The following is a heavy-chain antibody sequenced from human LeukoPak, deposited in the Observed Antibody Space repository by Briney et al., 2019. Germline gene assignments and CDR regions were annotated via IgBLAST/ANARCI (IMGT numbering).Heavy chain of an antibody. CDR1: GFTFSSYV. V-gene: IGHV3-64*01. Sequence: GGSLRLSCAASGFTFSSYVMYWVRQAPGKGLEYVSSISSNGGSTYYANPVKGRFTISRDNSKNTLYLQMGSLRTEDMAVYYCARGGQSKYDSSGYLNYFDYWGQGTLVTVSS. CDR3: ARGGQSKYDSSGYLNYFDY. CDR2: ISSNGGST. J-gene: IGHJ4*02. D-gene: IGHD3-22*01.